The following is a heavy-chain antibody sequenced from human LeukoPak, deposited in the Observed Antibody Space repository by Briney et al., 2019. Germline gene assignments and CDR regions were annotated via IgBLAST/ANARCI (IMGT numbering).Heavy chain of an antibody. V-gene: IGHV3-30*02. Sequence: GGSLRLSCAASAFIFSSYGMHWVRQAPGKGLEWVAFIRFDGSDEYYADSMKGRFTISRDNSKNTLYLQMNSLRAEDTAVYYCAKELRGWDYWGQGTLVTVSS. CDR2: IRFDGSDE. CDR1: AFIFSSYG. J-gene: IGHJ4*02. CDR3: AKELRGWDY. D-gene: IGHD3-10*01.